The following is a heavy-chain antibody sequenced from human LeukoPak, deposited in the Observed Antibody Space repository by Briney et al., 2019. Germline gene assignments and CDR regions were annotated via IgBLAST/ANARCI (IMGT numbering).Heavy chain of an antibody. Sequence: GGSLRLSCAASGFTFSSYWMSWVRQALGKGLEWVANIKQDGSEKYYVDSVKGRFTISRDNAKNSLYLQMNSLRAEDTAVYYCARDPYDFWSTGRNNDYWGQGTLVTVSS. D-gene: IGHD3-3*01. CDR1: GFTFSSYW. CDR2: IKQDGSEK. J-gene: IGHJ4*02. CDR3: ARDPYDFWSTGRNNDY. V-gene: IGHV3-7*01.